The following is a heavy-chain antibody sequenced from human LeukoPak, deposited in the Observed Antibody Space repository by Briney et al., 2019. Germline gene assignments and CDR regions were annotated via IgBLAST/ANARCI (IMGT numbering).Heavy chain of an antibody. Sequence: SETLSLTCTVSGGSISSYYWSWIRQPAGKELEWIGRIYTSGSTNYNPSLKSRVTISVDKSKNQFSLKLSSVTAADTAVYYCARGGYSSGWYGPYYFDYWGQGTLVTVSS. CDR2: IYTSGST. V-gene: IGHV4-4*07. J-gene: IGHJ4*02. CDR3: ARGGYSSGWYGPYYFDY. D-gene: IGHD6-19*01. CDR1: GGSISSYY.